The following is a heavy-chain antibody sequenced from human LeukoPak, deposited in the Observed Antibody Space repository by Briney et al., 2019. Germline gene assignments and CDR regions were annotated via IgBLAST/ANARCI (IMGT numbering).Heavy chain of an antibody. CDR2: IIPISGTA. CDR3: ARRITIFGALGSYFDY. D-gene: IGHD3-3*01. Sequence: ASVKVSCKASGGTFSSYAISWVRQAPGQGLEWMGGIIPISGTANYAQKFQGRVTITADESTSTAYMELSSLRSEDTAVYYCARRITIFGALGSYFDYWGQGTLVTVSS. V-gene: IGHV1-69*13. CDR1: GGTFSSYA. J-gene: IGHJ4*02.